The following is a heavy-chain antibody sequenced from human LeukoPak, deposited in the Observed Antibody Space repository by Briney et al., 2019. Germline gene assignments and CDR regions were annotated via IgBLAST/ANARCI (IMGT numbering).Heavy chain of an antibody. CDR1: GGSISSGGYS. CDR2: IYHSGST. Sequence: SETLSLTCAVSGGSISSGGYSWSWIRQPPGKGLEWIGYIYHSGSTYYNPSLKSRVTISVDRSKNQFSLKLSSVTAADTAVYYCARGRRDLDAFDIWGQGTMVTVSS. J-gene: IGHJ3*02. V-gene: IGHV4-30-2*01. CDR3: ARGRRDLDAFDI. D-gene: IGHD2-15*01.